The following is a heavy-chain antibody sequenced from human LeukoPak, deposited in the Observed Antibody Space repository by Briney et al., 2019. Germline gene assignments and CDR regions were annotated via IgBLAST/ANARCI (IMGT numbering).Heavy chain of an antibody. Sequence: SETLSLTCTVSGGSISSYYWSWIRQPAGKGLEWIGRIYTSGSTNYNPSLKSRVTMSVDTSKNQFSLKPSSVTAADTAVYYCARVRCSSTSCYTANWFDPWGQGTLVTVSS. CDR1: GGSISSYY. CDR3: ARVRCSSTSCYTANWFDP. V-gene: IGHV4-4*07. J-gene: IGHJ5*02. D-gene: IGHD2-2*02. CDR2: IYTSGST.